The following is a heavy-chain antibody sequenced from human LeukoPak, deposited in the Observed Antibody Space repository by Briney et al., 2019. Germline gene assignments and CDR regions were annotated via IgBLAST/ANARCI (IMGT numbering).Heavy chain of an antibody. Sequence: ASVKVSCKASGYTFTSYYMHWVRQGPGQGLEWMGIINPSGGSTSYAQKFQGRVTVTRDTSTSTVHMELSGLRSEDTAVYYCARDQEGFDYWGQGTLVTVSS. CDR2: INPSGGST. J-gene: IGHJ4*02. CDR3: ARDQEGFDY. CDR1: GYTFTSYY. V-gene: IGHV1-46*01.